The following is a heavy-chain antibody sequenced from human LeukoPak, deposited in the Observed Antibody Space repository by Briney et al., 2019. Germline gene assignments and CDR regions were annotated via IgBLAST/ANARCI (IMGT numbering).Heavy chain of an antibody. Sequence: SETLSLTCTVSGGSISSYYWSWIRQPPGKGLEWIGYIYYSGSTNYNPSLKSRVTISVDTSKNQFSLKLSSVTAADTAVYYCARETTDHDFWSGYLDYWGQGTLVTVSS. D-gene: IGHD3-3*01. V-gene: IGHV4-59*01. CDR3: ARETTDHDFWSGYLDY. CDR1: GGSISSYY. J-gene: IGHJ4*02. CDR2: IYYSGST.